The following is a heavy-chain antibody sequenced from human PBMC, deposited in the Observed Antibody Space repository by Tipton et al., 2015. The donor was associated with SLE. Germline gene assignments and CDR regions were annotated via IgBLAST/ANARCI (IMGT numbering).Heavy chain of an antibody. Sequence: TLSLTCTVSGDSISSYGYYWTWIRQQPGKGLEWLGHIHHSGSTSYKPSLKSRLTMSVDTSKNQFSLRLSSVTAADTAVYYCARQRTIGGKDYGMDVWGQGTTVAVSS. V-gene: IGHV4-31*03. CDR3: ARQRTIGGKDYGMDV. J-gene: IGHJ6*02. CDR1: GDSISSYGYY. CDR2: IHHSGST. D-gene: IGHD3-16*01.